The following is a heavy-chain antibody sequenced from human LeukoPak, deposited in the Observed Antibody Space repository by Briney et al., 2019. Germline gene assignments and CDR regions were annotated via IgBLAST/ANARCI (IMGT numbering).Heavy chain of an antibody. D-gene: IGHD4-17*01. J-gene: IGHJ4*02. CDR2: INHSGST. CDR1: GESFSGYY. V-gene: IGHV4-34*01. Sequence: SETLSLTCAVYGESFSGYYWSWIRQPPGKGLEWIGEINHSGSTNYNPSLKSRVTISVDTSKNQFSLKLSSVTAADTAVYYCARGHYGDYCDYWGQGTLVTVSS. CDR3: ARGHYGDYCDY.